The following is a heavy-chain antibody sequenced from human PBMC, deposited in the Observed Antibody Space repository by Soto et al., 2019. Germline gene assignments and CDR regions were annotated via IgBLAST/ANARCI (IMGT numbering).Heavy chain of an antibody. J-gene: IGHJ6*02. V-gene: IGHV4-39*01. Sequence: SETLSLTCTVSGGSISSSSYYWGWIRQPPGKGLEWIGNIYYSGSTYYNPSLKSRVTISVDTSKNQFSLKLSSVTAADTAVYYCARLGGYCSSTSCYGYYGMDVWGQGTTVTVSS. D-gene: IGHD2-2*01. CDR1: GGSISSSSYY. CDR2: IYYSGST. CDR3: ARLGGYCSSTSCYGYYGMDV.